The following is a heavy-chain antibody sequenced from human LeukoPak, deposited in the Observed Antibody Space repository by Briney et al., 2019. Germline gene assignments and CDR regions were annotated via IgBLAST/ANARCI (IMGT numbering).Heavy chain of an antibody. CDR2: IRSKANSYAT. CDR3: AREGVRGLDY. CDR1: GFTFSGSA. Sequence: PGGSLRLSCAASGFTFSGSAMHWVRQASGKGLEWVGRIRSKANSYATAYAASVTGRFTISRDDSKNTAYLQMNSLKTEDTAVYYCAREGVRGLDYWGQGTLVTVSS. V-gene: IGHV3-73*01. J-gene: IGHJ4*02.